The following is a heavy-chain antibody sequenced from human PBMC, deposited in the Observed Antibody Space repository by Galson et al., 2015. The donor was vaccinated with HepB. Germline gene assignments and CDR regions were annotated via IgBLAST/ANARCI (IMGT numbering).Heavy chain of an antibody. CDR3: AREGIIVLMVYAISEKGYFDY. CDR2: ISYDGSNK. Sequence: SLRLSCAASGFTFSSYAMHWVRQAPGKGLEWVAVISYDGSNKYYADSVKGRFTISRDNSKNTLYLQMNSLRAEDTAVYYCAREGIIVLMVYAISEKGYFDYWGQGTLVTVSS. D-gene: IGHD2-8*01. V-gene: IGHV3-30-3*01. J-gene: IGHJ4*02. CDR1: GFTFSSYA.